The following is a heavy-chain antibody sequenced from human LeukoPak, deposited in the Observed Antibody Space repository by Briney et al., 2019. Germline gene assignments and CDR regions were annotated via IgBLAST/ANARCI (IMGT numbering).Heavy chain of an antibody. CDR2: IIPIFGTA. CDR1: GGTFSSYA. D-gene: IGHD3-22*01. J-gene: IGHJ4*02. Sequence: SVKVSCKASGGTFSSYAISWVRQAPGQGLEWMGGIIPIFGTANYAQKFQGRVTITTDESTSTAYMELSSLRSEDTAVYYCARDLDYYDSSSYYYYWGQGTLVTVSS. CDR3: ARDLDYYDSSSYYYY. V-gene: IGHV1-69*05.